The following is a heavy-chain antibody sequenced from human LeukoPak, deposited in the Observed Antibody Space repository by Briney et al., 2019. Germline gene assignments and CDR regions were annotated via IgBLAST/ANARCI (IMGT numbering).Heavy chain of an antibody. V-gene: IGHV4-59*01. J-gene: IGHJ4*02. CDR1: GGSISSYY. Sequence: PSETLSLTCTVSGGSISSYYWSWIRQPPGKGLEWIGYIYYSGSTNYNPSLKSRVTISVDTSKNQFSLKLSSVTAPDTAVYYCARGDPDTEDWGQGTLVTVSS. CDR3: ARGDPDTED. CDR2: IYYSGST.